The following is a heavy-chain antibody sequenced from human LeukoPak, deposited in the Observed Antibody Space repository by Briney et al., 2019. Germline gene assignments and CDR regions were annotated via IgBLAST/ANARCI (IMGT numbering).Heavy chain of an antibody. D-gene: IGHD3-16*01. CDR2: IYYSGST. V-gene: IGHV4-59*01. CDR3: ARDMTHTAFDI. Sequence: SETLSLTCTVSGGSISSYYWSWIRQPPGKGLEWIGYIYYSGSTSYNPSLKSRVTISVDTSKNQFSLKLSSVTAADTAVYYCARDMTHTAFDIWGQGTMVTVSS. J-gene: IGHJ3*02. CDR1: GGSISSYY.